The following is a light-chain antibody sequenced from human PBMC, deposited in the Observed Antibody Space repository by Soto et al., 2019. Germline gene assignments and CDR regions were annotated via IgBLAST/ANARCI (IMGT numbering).Light chain of an antibody. Sequence: EVLMRRSPATLSVSPGEAATLSCRASQGIGDTLAWYQHKPGQTPRLLIYDTSTRATGVPTRFSGSRSGAEFTLTINSLQSEDFEVYYCQPYNNRPLTFGGGTKVDIK. CDR1: QGIGDT. V-gene: IGKV3-15*01. J-gene: IGKJ4*01. CDR2: DTS. CDR3: QPYNNRPLT.